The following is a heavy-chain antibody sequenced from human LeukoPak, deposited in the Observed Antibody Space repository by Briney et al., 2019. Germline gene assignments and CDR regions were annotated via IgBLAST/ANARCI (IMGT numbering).Heavy chain of an antibody. D-gene: IGHD3-10*01. J-gene: IGHJ4*02. Sequence: GGSLRLSCAASGFTFSSYAMSWVRQAPGKGLERVSAISGSGGSTYYADSVKGRFTISRDNSKNTLYLQMNSLRAEDTAVYYCAADYGSGSYYRGFYYWGQGTLVTVSS. V-gene: IGHV3-23*01. CDR3: AADYGSGSYYRGFYY. CDR1: GFTFSSYA. CDR2: ISGSGGST.